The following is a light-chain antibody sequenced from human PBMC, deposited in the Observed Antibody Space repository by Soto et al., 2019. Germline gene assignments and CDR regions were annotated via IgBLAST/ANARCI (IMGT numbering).Light chain of an antibody. V-gene: IGKV3-15*01. J-gene: IGKJ1*01. CDR2: GAS. Sequence: EIVMTQSPATLSVSPGERVTLSCRASQSVSSNLAWYQQKPGQAPRLLIYGASDRATGIPARFSGSGSGTEFTLTISSLQSEDFAVYSCQQYNNWPRTFGQGTKVEIK. CDR3: QQYNNWPRT. CDR1: QSVSSN.